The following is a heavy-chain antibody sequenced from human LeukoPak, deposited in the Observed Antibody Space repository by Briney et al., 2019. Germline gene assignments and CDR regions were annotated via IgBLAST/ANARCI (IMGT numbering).Heavy chain of an antibody. CDR3: ARTSIDYDILTGYHNWFDP. J-gene: IGHJ5*02. V-gene: IGHV4-39*01. D-gene: IGHD3-9*01. CDR2: IYYSGST. Sequence: SETLSLTCTVSGGSISSSSYYWGWLRQPPGKGLEWIGSIYYSGSTYYNPSLKSRVTISVDTSKNQFSLKLSSVTAADTAVYYCARTSIDYDILTGYHNWFDPWGQGTLVTVSS. CDR1: GGSISSSSYY.